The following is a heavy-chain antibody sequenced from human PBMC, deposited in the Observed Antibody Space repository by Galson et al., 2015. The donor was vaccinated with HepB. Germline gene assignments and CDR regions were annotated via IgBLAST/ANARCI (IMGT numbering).Heavy chain of an antibody. CDR2: IVVGSGNT. D-gene: IGHD3-22*01. J-gene: IGHJ4*02. CDR3: AAEGGDYYDSSGYVQGDY. CDR1: GFTFTSSA. V-gene: IGHV1-58*01. Sequence: SVKVSCKASGFTFTSSAVQWVRQARGQRLEWIGWIVVGSGNTNYAQKFQERVTITRDMSTSTAYMELSSLRSEDTAVYYCAAEGGDYYDSSGYVQGDYWGQGTLVTVSS.